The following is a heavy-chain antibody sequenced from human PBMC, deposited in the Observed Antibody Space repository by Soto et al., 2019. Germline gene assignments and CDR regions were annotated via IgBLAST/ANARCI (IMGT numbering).Heavy chain of an antibody. D-gene: IGHD1-26*01. CDR1: GFTYSTYT. J-gene: IGHJ4*02. CDR2: ISYDGSNK. Sequence: GGSLRLSCAASGFTYSTYTMHWVRQAPGKGLEWVAVISYDGSNKYYADSVKGRFTISRDNSKNTLYLQMNSLRAEDTAVYYSAKDSIVGAIGYWGQGTLVTVPS. CDR3: AKDSIVGAIGY. V-gene: IGHV3-30*18.